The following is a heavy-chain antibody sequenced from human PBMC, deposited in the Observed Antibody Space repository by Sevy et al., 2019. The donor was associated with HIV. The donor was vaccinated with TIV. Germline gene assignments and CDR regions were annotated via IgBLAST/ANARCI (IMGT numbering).Heavy chain of an antibody. J-gene: IGHJ6*02. V-gene: IGHV3-33*01. CDR3: ARDRLGITISAEWGGGMDV. Sequence: GGSLRLSCAASGLTLSSYGMHWVRQAPGKGLEWVAVIRYDGSNKYYADSVKGRFTISRDNSKNTLYLQMNSLRVEDTAVYYCARDRLGITISAEWGGGMDVWGQGTTVTVSS. CDR1: GLTLSSYG. CDR2: IRYDGSNK. D-gene: IGHD3-3*01.